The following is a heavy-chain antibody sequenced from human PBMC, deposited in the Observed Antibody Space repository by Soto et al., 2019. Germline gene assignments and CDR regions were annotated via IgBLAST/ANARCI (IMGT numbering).Heavy chain of an antibody. V-gene: IGHV3-13*05. CDR1: GFTFSGYD. J-gene: IGHJ6*02. CDR2: ITIGGAP. D-gene: IGHD2-8*01. Sequence: GGSLRLSCAASGFTFSGYDMHWVRQATGKGLEWVSAITIGGAPYYADSVKGRFTISRENARNSLYLQLNSLAAGDTAVYYCAKAAYCPNGVCSFGMDVWGQGTTVTVSS. CDR3: AKAAYCPNGVCSFGMDV.